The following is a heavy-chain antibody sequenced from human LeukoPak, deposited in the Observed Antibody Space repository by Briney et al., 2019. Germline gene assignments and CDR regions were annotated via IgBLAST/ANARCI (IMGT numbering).Heavy chain of an antibody. CDR3: ARNLGGIDS. CDR1: GGSISSHY. D-gene: IGHD3-3*01. J-gene: IGHJ4*02. V-gene: IGHV4-4*07. Sequence: SETLSLTCTVSGGSISSHYYSWIRRPAGKGLEWIGRIYTSGITNHNPSLKSRVTMSVDTSKSQVSLKLNSVTAADTAMYYCARNLGGIDSWGQGTQVTVSS. CDR2: IYTSGIT.